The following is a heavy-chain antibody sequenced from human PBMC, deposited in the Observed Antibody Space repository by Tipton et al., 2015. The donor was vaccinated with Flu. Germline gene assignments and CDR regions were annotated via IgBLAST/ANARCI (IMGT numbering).Heavy chain of an antibody. D-gene: IGHD2-21*02. V-gene: IGHV4-61*02. CDR2: IYTSGST. CDR3: ARSYCGGDSYPRAVGYYYGMDV. Sequence: TLSLTCTVSGGSISSGSYYWSWIRQPAGKGLEWIGRIYTSGSTNYNPSLKSRVTISVDTSKNQFSLKLSSVTAADTAVYYCARSYCGGDSYPRAVGYYYGMDVWGQGTTVTVSS. J-gene: IGHJ6*02. CDR1: GGSISSGSYY.